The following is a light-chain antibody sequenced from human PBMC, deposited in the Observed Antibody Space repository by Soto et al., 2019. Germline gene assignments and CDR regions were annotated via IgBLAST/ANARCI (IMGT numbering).Light chain of an antibody. Sequence: DIVMTQSPCTLSLSPGERAILPCRASQSVSNNLAWYQQKPGQAPRLLIYGASNRESGIPATFSGSGSGTEFTLTISSLQSDDFAAYYCQQYYNWSHIFGRGTKVDIK. V-gene: IGKV3-15*01. CDR1: QSVSNN. J-gene: IGKJ4*01. CDR2: GAS. CDR3: QQYYNWSHI.